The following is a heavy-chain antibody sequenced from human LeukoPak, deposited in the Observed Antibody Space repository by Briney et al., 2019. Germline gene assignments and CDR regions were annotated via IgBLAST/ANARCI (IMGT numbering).Heavy chain of an antibody. CDR3: ARKVERPSRYSPIDF. CDR1: GFTFSSYA. D-gene: IGHD3-3*01. Sequence: GGSLRLSCAASGFTFSSYAMSWVRQAPGKGLEWVANIKQDGSETYYVDSVKGRFTISRDNAKNSLYLQMNSLRAEDTAVYYCARKVERPSRYSPIDFWGQGTLVTVSS. J-gene: IGHJ4*02. CDR2: IKQDGSET. V-gene: IGHV3-7*01.